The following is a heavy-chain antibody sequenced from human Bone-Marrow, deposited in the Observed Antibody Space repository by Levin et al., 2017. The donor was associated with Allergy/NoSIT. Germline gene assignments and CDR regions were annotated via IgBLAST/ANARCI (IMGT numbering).Heavy chain of an antibody. V-gene: IGHV3-21*01. CDR1: GFTFSSYN. CDR3: ASSYSGSSGVDH. CDR2: ISTSSSYI. J-gene: IGHJ4*02. D-gene: IGHD6-6*01. Sequence: PGGSLRLSCAASGFTFSSYNMNWVRQAPGKGLEWVSSISTSSSYIYYADSVKGRFTISRDNAKNSLYLQMNSLRAEDTAGYYCASSYSGSSGVDHWGQGTLVTVSS.